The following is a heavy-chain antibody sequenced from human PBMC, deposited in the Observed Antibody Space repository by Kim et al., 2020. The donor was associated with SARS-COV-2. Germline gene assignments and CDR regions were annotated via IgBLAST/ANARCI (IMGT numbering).Heavy chain of an antibody. CDR1: GFTFSSYS. CDR2: ISSSSSYI. D-gene: IGHD3-22*01. J-gene: IGHJ3*02. CDR3: ARALGIYYDSSGYSVGAFDAFDI. Sequence: GGSLRLSCAASGFTFSSYSMNWVRQAPGKGLEWVSSISSSSSYIYYADSVKGRFTISRDNAKNSLYLQMNSLRAEDTAVYYCARALGIYYDSSGYSVGAFDAFDIWGQGTMVTVSS. V-gene: IGHV3-21*01.